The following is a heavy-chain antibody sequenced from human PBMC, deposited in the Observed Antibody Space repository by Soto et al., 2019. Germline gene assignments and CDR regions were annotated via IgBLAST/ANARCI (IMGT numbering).Heavy chain of an antibody. J-gene: IGHJ3*02. CDR3: ARDRCSGGSCSDDAFDI. V-gene: IGHV1-18*01. CDR2: ISAYNGNT. Sequence: QVQLVQSGAEVKKPGASVKVSCKASGYTFTSYGISWVRQAPGQGLEWMGWISAYNGNTNYAQKLQGRVTMTTDTSTSTGYMELRSLRSDDTAVYYCARDRCSGGSCSDDAFDIWGQGTMVTVSS. CDR1: GYTFTSYG. D-gene: IGHD2-15*01.